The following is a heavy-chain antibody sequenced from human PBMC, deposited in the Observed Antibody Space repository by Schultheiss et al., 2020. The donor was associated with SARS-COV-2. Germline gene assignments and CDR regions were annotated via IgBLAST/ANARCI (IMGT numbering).Heavy chain of an antibody. J-gene: IGHJ6*02. CDR1: GFTFSSYA. V-gene: IGHV3-23*01. CDR3: ARDFALRYVDRDYYAMDV. Sequence: GESLKISCAASGFTFSSYAMSWVRQAPGKGLEWVSAISGSGGSTYYADSVKGRFTISRDNPKNTLYLQMNSLRGEDTAVYYCARDFALRYVDRDYYAMDVWGQGTTVTVSS. CDR2: ISGSGGST. D-gene: IGHD3-9*01.